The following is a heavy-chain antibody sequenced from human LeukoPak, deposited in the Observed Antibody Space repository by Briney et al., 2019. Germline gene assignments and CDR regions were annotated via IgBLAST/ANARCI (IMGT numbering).Heavy chain of an antibody. CDR3: AKDRLRGAYFDY. Sequence: PGGSLRLSCAASGFTFSSYGMHWVRQAPGKGLEWVAVISYDGSNKYYADSVKGRFTISRDNSKNTLYLQMNSLRAEDTAVCYCAKDRLRGAYFDYWGQGTLVTVSS. CDR1: GFTFSSYG. D-gene: IGHD5-12*01. V-gene: IGHV3-30*18. CDR2: ISYDGSNK. J-gene: IGHJ4*02.